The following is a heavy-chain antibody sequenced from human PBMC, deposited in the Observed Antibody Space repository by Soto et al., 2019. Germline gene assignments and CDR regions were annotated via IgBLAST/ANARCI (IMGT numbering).Heavy chain of an antibody. V-gene: IGHV5-51*01. J-gene: IGHJ4*02. CDR1: GYSFTTYW. Sequence: GESLKISCKGSGYSFTTYWITWVRQMPGKGLECMGIIYPGDSNTRYSPSFQGQVTISADESINTAYLQWSSLKASDTAMYYCARHTDGYNPSDYWGQGTLVTVSS. CDR2: IYPGDSNT. CDR3: ARHTDGYNPSDY. D-gene: IGHD5-12*01.